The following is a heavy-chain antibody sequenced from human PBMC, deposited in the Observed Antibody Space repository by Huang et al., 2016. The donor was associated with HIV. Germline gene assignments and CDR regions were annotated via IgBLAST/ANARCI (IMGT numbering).Heavy chain of an antibody. D-gene: IGHD6-13*01. CDR3: ARDPSSSWRLDAFDI. J-gene: IGHJ3*02. CDR2: IKQDGSEK. Sequence: EVQLVESGGGLVQPGGSLRLSCAASGSTFSRYWMNWVRQAPGKGLEWVANIKQDGSEKHDVDAVKGRFTIARDNAKNSMYLQMNSLRAEDTAVYYCARDPSSSWRLDAFDIWGQGTMVTVSS. CDR1: GSTFSRYW. V-gene: IGHV3-7*01.